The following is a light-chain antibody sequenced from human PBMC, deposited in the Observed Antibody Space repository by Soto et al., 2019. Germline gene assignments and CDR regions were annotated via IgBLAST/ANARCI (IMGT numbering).Light chain of an antibody. CDR1: QNVGSDY. V-gene: IGKV3D-20*02. CDR2: GAS. J-gene: IGKJ5*01. Sequence: EIVLTQSPGTLSLSPGERATLSCRASQNVGSDYLAWYQQKPGQAPRILIFGASGRATGIPDRFSGSGSGTDFTLTISSLEPEDSAVYYCQQRHMWPITFGQGTRLEIK. CDR3: QQRHMWPIT.